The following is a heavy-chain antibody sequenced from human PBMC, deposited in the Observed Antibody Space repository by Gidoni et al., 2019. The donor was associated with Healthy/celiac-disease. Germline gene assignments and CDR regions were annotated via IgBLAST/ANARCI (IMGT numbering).Heavy chain of an antibody. D-gene: IGHD3-9*01. CDR1: GFTFSDYY. J-gene: IGHJ4*02. CDR2: ISSSSSYT. Sequence: QVQLVESGGGLVKPGGSLRLSCAASGFTFSDYYMSWIRQAPGKGLEWVSYISSSSSYTNYADSVKGRFTISRDNAKNSLYLQMNSLRAEDTAVYYCAPNSDILTGYYDYWGQGTLVTVSS. V-gene: IGHV3-11*06. CDR3: APNSDILTGYYDY.